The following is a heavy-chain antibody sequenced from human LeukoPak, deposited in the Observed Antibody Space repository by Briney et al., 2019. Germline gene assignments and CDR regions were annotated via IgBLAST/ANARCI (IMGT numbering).Heavy chain of an antibody. J-gene: IGHJ4*02. CDR3: ASLPGGSYDY. CDR1: GGSISSTYW. V-gene: IGHV4-4*02. CDR2: IYHTGST. D-gene: IGHD1-26*01. Sequence: SETLSLTCAVSGGSISSTYWWTWVRQPPGKGLEWIGEIYHTGSTNYNPSLKSRVTISLDKSKNQFSLKLSSVTAEDTAVYYCASLPGGSYDYWGQGTLVTVSS.